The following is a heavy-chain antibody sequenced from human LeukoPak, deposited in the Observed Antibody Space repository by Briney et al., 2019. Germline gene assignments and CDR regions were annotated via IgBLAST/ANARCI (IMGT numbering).Heavy chain of an antibody. CDR1: GFTLSLYD. Sequence: GGSLRLSCAASGFTLSLYDMHWVRQVTGKGLEWVSGIGPAGDTYYADSAKGRFIISREDAKDSLYLQMNSLRAGDTAVYHCARGGSGSYRIRDYVYGMDVWGQGTTVTVSS. CDR2: IGPAGDT. V-gene: IGHV3-13*01. J-gene: IGHJ6*02. CDR3: ARGGSGSYRIRDYVYGMDV. D-gene: IGHD3-10*01.